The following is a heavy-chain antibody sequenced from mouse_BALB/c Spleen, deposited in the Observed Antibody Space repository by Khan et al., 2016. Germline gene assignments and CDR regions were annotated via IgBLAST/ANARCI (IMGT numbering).Heavy chain of an antibody. CDR1: GFNIKDTY. D-gene: IGHD2-4*01. CDR3: ARWDYGAGFAY. J-gene: IGHJ3*01. Sequence: VRLQQSGAELVKPGASVKLSCTASGFNIKDTYMHWVKQRPEQGLEWIGRIDPANGNTKYDPKFQGKATITADTSSNTAYLQLSSLTSEDTAVYYCARWDYGAGFAYWGQGTLVTVSA. V-gene: IGHV14-3*02. CDR2: IDPANGNT.